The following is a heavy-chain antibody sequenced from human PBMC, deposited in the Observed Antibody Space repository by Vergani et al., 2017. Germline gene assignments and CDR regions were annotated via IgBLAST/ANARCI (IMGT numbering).Heavy chain of an antibody. Sequence: QVQLVQSGAEVKKPGSSVKVSCKASGYTFSSYGINWVRQATGQGLEWMGWMNPNSGNTGYAQKFQGRVTITRNTSISTAYMELSSLRSEDTAVYYCARGSTMVRVKGWFDPWGQGTLVTVSS. CDR1: GYTFSSYG. CDR3: ARGSTMVRVKGWFDP. J-gene: IGHJ5*02. CDR2: MNPNSGNT. D-gene: IGHD3-10*01. V-gene: IGHV1-8*01.